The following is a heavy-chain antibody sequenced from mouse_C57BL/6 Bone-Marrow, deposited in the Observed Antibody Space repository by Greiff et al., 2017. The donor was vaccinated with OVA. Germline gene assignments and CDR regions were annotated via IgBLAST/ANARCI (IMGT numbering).Heavy chain of an antibody. CDR3: ARDLYGNYWYFDV. CDR1: GFTFSDYY. J-gene: IGHJ1*03. Sequence: EVNVVESGGGLVQPGGSLKLSCAASGFTFSDYYMAWVRQVPEKGLEWVANINYDGSSTYYLDSLKSRFIISRDNAKNILYLQMSSLKSEDTATYYCARDLYGNYWYFDVWGTGTTVTVSS. CDR2: INYDGSST. D-gene: IGHD2-1*01. V-gene: IGHV5-16*01.